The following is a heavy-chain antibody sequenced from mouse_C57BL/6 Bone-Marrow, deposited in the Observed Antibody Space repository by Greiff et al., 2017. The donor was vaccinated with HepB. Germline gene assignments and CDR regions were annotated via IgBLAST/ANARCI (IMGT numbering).Heavy chain of an antibody. Sequence: QVQLQQSGPELVKPAASVKISCKASGYAFSSSWMNWVKQRPGKGLEWIGRIYPGDGDTNYNGKFKGKATLTADKSSSTAYMQLSSLTSEDSAVYFCARGETRYFDVWGTGTTVTVSS. CDR2: IYPGDGDT. CDR3: ARGETRYFDV. V-gene: IGHV1-82*01. J-gene: IGHJ1*03. CDR1: GYAFSSSW.